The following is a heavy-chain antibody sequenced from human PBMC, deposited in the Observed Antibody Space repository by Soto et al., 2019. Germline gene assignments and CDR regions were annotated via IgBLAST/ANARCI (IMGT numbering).Heavy chain of an antibody. CDR3: AKAAYYDFWSGHYHGMDV. CDR1: GFTFSSYG. Sequence: GGSPRLSCAVSGFTFSSYGMHWVRQAPGKGLEWVAHISYDGSNEHYVDSVKGRFTISRDNSKNTLYLQMNSLRAEDTAVYYCAKAAYYDFWSGHYHGMDVWGQGTTVTVSS. V-gene: IGHV3-30*18. D-gene: IGHD3-3*01. J-gene: IGHJ6*02. CDR2: ISYDGSNE.